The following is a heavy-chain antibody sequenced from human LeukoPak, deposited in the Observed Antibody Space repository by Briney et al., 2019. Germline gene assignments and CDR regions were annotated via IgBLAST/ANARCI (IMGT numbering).Heavy chain of an antibody. Sequence: GGSLRLSCAASGFTFSNAWMSWVRQAPGKGLEWVGRIKSKTDGGTTDYAAPVKGRFTISRDDSKNTLYLQMNSLKTEDTAVYYCTTLYDIVTGYYPRWGQGTLVTVSS. V-gene: IGHV3-15*01. J-gene: IGHJ4*02. CDR1: GFTFSNAW. CDR2: IKSKTDGGTT. CDR3: TTLYDIVTGYYPR. D-gene: IGHD3-9*01.